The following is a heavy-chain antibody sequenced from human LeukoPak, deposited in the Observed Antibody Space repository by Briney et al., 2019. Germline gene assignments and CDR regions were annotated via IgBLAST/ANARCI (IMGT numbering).Heavy chain of an antibody. D-gene: IGHD3-10*01. CDR2: IFYSGST. CDR1: SGSINTYY. V-gene: IGHV4-59*01. Sequence: PSETLSLTCTISSGSINTYYWSWIRQTPGKGLEWIGYIFYSGSTLYNPSLKSRVTISLDTSKKQLSLEMKFVTTADTAIYYCVKDLGPSRGLDYWGQGTLVTVSS. J-gene: IGHJ4*02. CDR3: VKDLGPSRGLDY.